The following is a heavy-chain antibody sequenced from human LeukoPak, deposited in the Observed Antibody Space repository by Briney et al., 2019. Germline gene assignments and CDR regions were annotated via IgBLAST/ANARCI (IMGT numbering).Heavy chain of an antibody. D-gene: IGHD2-15*01. CDR1: GFTFSSYS. CDR2: ISSSSSYI. V-gene: IGHV3-21*01. Sequence: TGASLRLSCAASGFTFSSYSMNWVRQAPGKGLEWVSSISSSSSYIYYADSVKGRFTISRDNAKNSLYLQMNSLRAEDTAVYYCARDQAIPRYCSGGSCHTLRWDDAFDIWGQGTMVTVSS. J-gene: IGHJ3*02. CDR3: ARDQAIPRYCSGGSCHTLRWDDAFDI.